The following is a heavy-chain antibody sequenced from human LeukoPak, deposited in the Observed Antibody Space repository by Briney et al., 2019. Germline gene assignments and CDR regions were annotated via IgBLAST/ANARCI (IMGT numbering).Heavy chain of an antibody. D-gene: IGHD2/OR15-2a*01. Sequence: PGRSLRLSCAASGFTFDDYAMHWVRQAPGKGLEWVSGISWNSDSRAYADSVKGRFTISRDNAKSSLSLQMNSLRPEDTAVYYCAKVDSDTWYLGFDYWGQGTLVTVSS. CDR1: GFTFDDYA. CDR3: AKVDSDTWYLGFDY. V-gene: IGHV3-9*01. J-gene: IGHJ4*02. CDR2: ISWNSDSR.